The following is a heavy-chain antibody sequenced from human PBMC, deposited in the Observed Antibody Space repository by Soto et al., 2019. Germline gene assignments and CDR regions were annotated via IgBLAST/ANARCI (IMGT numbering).Heavy chain of an antibody. CDR1: GGTFSSYA. D-gene: IGHD3-22*01. CDR3: ARANSSGYQGAFDI. Sequence: QVQLVQSGAEVKKPGSSVKVSCQASGGTFSSYAISWVRQAPGQGLEWMGGIIPIFGTANYAQKLQGRVTITADESTSTAYMELSSLRSASTAVYDCARANSSGYQGAFDIWGQGTMVTVSS. J-gene: IGHJ3*02. V-gene: IGHV1-69*01. CDR2: IIPIFGTA.